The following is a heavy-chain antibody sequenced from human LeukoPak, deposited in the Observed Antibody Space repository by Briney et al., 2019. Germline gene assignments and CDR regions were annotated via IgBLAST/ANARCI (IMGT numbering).Heavy chain of an antibody. D-gene: IGHD6-13*01. Sequence: GGSLRLSCAASGFTFSSYSMNWVRQAPGKGLGWVSSISSSSSYIYYADSVKGRFTISRDNAKNSLYLQMNSLRVEDTAVYYCARYSSNWGAFDIWGHGTLVIVSS. V-gene: IGHV3-21*01. CDR1: GFTFSSYS. CDR3: ARYSSNWGAFDI. J-gene: IGHJ3*02. CDR2: ISSSSSYI.